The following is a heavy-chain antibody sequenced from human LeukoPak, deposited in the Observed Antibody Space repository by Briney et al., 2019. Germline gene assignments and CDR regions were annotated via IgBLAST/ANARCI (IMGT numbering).Heavy chain of an antibody. CDR1: GYTFTGYY. V-gene: IGHV1-2*02. CDR2: INPNSGGT. J-gene: IGHJ4*02. Sequence: GASVKVSCKASGYTFTGYYMHWVRQAPGQGLEWMGWINPNSGGTNYAQKFQGRVTMTRDTSISTAHMELSRLRSDDTAVYYCARGSSVVRAPEDYWGQGTLVTVSS. D-gene: IGHD3-10*01. CDR3: ARGSSVVRAPEDY.